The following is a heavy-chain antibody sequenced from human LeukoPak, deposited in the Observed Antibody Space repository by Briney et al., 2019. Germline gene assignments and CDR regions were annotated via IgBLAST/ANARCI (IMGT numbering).Heavy chain of an antibody. CDR1: GFTFSSYS. CDR3: ASYGSGTPPRYVQFDP. J-gene: IGHJ5*02. V-gene: IGHV3-21*01. D-gene: IGHD3-10*01. Sequence: PGGSLRLSCAASGFTFSSYSMDWVRQAPGKGLEWVSSISSSSSYIYYADSVKGRFTISRDNAKNSLYLQMNSLRAEDTAVYYCASYGSGTPPRYVQFDPWGQGTLVTVSS. CDR2: ISSSSSYI.